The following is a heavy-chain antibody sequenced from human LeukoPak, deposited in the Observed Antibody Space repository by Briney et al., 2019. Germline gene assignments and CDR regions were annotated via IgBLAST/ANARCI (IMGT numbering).Heavy chain of an antibody. Sequence: GGSLRLSCAGSGFSFSSYGMHWVRQAPGKGLEWMAFIRSDGSNKYYADSVKGRFTISRDNSKNTLYLQMNSLRAEDTAVYYCAREGLLWFGDTSVDAFDIWGQGTMVTVSS. D-gene: IGHD3-10*01. J-gene: IGHJ3*02. V-gene: IGHV3-30*02. CDR3: AREGLLWFGDTSVDAFDI. CDR2: IRSDGSNK. CDR1: GFSFSSYG.